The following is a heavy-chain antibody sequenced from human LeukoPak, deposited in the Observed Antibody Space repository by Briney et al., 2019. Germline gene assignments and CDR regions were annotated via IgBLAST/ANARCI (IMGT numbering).Heavy chain of an antibody. CDR2: ISGRSSTI. J-gene: IGHJ4*02. V-gene: IGHV3-48*01. CDR3: ARDRLKSGSYFFDY. Sequence: PGGSLRLSCAASAFTFSDYSMNWVRQAPGKGLEWISYISGRSSTIYYADSVRGRFTIPRDNAKNSMYLQMNSLRAEDTAVYYCARDRLKSGSYFFDYWGQGTLVTVSS. CDR1: AFTFSDYS. D-gene: IGHD1-26*01.